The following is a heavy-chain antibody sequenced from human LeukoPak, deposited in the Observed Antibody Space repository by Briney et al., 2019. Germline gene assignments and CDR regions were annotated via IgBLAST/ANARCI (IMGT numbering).Heavy chain of an antibody. Sequence: PSETLSLTCAVSGGSFSGYNWNWIRQPPGKGLEWIGEINHSGSTNYNPSLKSRVTISVDTSKNQFSLKLSSVTAADTAVYYCARGVHGSTVESLDYWGQGTLVTVSS. CDR3: ARGVHGSTVESLDY. D-gene: IGHD3-10*01. CDR2: INHSGST. J-gene: IGHJ4*02. V-gene: IGHV4-34*01. CDR1: GGSFSGYN.